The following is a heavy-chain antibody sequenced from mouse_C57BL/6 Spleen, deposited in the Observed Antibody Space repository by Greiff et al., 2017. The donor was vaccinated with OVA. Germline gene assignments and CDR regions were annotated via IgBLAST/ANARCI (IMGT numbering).Heavy chain of an antibody. V-gene: IGHV1-19*01. J-gene: IGHJ2*01. CDR2: INPYNGGT. D-gene: IGHD2-1*01. CDR1: GYTFTDYY. Sequence: VQLQQSGPVLVKPGASVKMSCKASGYTFTDYYMNWVKQSHGKSLEWIGVINPYNGGTSYNQKFKGKATLTVDKSSSTAYMELNSLTSEDSAVYYCARGGGGNYDYWGQGTTLTVSS. CDR3: ARGGGGNYDY.